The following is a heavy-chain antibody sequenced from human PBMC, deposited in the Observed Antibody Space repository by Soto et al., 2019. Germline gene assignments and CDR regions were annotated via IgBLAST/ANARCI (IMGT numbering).Heavy chain of an antibody. V-gene: IGHV1-18*01. CDR3: ARDRVGTMIVVVHYYYYGMDV. D-gene: IGHD3-22*01. Sequence: GASVKVSCKASGYTFTSYGISWVRQAPGQGLEWMGWISAYNGNTNYAQKLQGRVTMTTDTSTSTAYMELRSLRSDDTAVYYCARDRVGTMIVVVHYYYYGMDVWGQGTTVTVS. CDR1: GYTFTSYG. CDR2: ISAYNGNT. J-gene: IGHJ6*02.